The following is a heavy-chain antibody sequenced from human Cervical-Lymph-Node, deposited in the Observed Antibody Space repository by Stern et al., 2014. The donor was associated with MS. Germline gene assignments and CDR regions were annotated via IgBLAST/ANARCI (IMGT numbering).Heavy chain of an antibody. Sequence: VQLVESGAEVKKPGESLKISWKGSGYSFTNYWIGWVRQMPGKGLEWMGIIHPGDSDTRYRPSFHGQVTIAADKSIRTASLQWSSLKASDTAMYYFARHCAKREQCAFDYWGQGTLVTVSS. D-gene: IGHD6-19*01. CDR1: GYSFTNYW. CDR2: IHPGDSDT. J-gene: IGHJ4*02. CDR3: ARHCAKREQCAFDY. V-gene: IGHV5-51*01.